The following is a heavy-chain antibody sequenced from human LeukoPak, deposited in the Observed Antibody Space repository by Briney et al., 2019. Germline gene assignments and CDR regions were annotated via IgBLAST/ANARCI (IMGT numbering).Heavy chain of an antibody. D-gene: IGHD6-13*01. V-gene: IGHV3-7*01. CDR1: GFTFSSYW. Sequence: GGSLRLSCAASGFTFSSYWMSWVRQAPGKGLEWVANIKQDGSEKYYVDSVKGRFTISRDNAKNSLYLQMNSLRAEDTAVYYCARDNAAYSSSPQGAFDIWGQGTMVTVSS. J-gene: IGHJ3*02. CDR3: ARDNAAYSSSPQGAFDI. CDR2: IKQDGSEK.